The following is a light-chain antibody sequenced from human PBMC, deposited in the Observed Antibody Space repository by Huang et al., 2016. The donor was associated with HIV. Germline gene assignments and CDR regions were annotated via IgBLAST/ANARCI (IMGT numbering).Light chain of an antibody. V-gene: IGKV3-20*01. CDR3: QQYGTSPYT. J-gene: IGKJ2*01. CDR2: GAS. Sequence: EIVLTQSPGTLSLSPGERATLSCRASQYVGSDFLAGYQQKPGQAPRGLMYGASTGARGIPPRFSGSGSGTDFNLTIGRLEPEDFAVYVCQQYGTSPYTFGQGTKLE. CDR1: QYVGSDF.